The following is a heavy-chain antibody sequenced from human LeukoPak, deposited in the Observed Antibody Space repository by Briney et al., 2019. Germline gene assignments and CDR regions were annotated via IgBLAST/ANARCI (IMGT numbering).Heavy chain of an antibody. CDR1: GGSFSGYY. Sequence: PSETLSLTCAVYGGSFSGYYWSWIRQPPGKGLEWIGEINHSGSTNYNPSLKSRVTISVDTSKNQFSLKLSSVTAADTAVYYCAGGARYCSGGSCYGAPIRYWGQGTLVTVSS. CDR3: AGGARYCSGGSCYGAPIRY. J-gene: IGHJ4*02. CDR2: INHSGST. D-gene: IGHD2-15*01. V-gene: IGHV4-34*01.